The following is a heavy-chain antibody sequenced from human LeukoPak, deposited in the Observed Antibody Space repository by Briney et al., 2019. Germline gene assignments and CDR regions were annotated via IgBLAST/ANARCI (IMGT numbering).Heavy chain of an antibody. CDR2: IYFSGST. D-gene: IGHD2-15*01. V-gene: IGHV4-59*11. CDR1: GGSISTHY. Sequence: SETLSLTCAVFGGSISTHYWNWIRQAPGKGLEWIGYIYFSGSTEYNPSLKGRVTISVDTSKNQFSLKVNSVTAADTAVYYCARERGSGGFDYWGQGTQVTVSS. J-gene: IGHJ4*02. CDR3: ARERGSGGFDY.